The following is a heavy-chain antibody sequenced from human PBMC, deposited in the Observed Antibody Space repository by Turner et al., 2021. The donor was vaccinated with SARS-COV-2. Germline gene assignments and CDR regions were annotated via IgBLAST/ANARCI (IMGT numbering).Heavy chain of an antibody. D-gene: IGHD6-19*01. V-gene: IGHV1-24*01. J-gene: IGHJ6*02. CDR3: ATGVAVTGTPSAYYYYYGMDV. CDR2: FDPEYGET. CDR1: GSTLTALS. Sequence: QVQLVQSGAEVKKPGASVKVSCKLSGSTLTALSMHWVRQAPGKGLEWTGGFDPEYGETIYAQKFQGRVTMTEDTSTDTAYMELSSLRSEYTAVYYCATGVAVTGTPSAYYYYYGMDVWGQGTTVTVSS.